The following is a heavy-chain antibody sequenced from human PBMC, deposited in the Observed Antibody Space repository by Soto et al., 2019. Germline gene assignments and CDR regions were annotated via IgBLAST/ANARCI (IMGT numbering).Heavy chain of an antibody. CDR2: INHSGST. CDR3: ATLAGYSSSN. D-gene: IGHD6-6*01. J-gene: IGHJ4*02. Sequence: ATLCLPCAVYGRSFTRSDWSLIRQPPGKGLEWIGEINHSGSTNYNPSLKSRVTISVDTSKNQCSLKLSSVTAADTAVYYCATLAGYSSSNWGQGILVTFS. CDR1: GRSFTRSD. V-gene: IGHV4-34*01.